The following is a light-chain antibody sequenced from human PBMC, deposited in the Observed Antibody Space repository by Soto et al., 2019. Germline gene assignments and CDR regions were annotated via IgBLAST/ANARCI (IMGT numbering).Light chain of an antibody. CDR1: SSDVGRYSF. CDR2: DVY. V-gene: IGLV2-11*01. J-gene: IGLJ1*01. Sequence: QSALTQPRSVSGSPGQSVTISCTGTSSDVGRYSFVSWYQQHPGKAPKLIIYDVYKRPSGVPDRFSGSKSGNTASLTISGLRAEDETDYYCCSHAGSSVVFGTGTKVTV. CDR3: CSHAGSSVV.